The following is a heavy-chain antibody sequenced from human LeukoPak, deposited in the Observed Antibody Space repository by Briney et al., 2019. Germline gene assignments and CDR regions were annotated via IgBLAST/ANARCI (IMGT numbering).Heavy chain of an antibody. V-gene: IGHV4-39*02. Sequence: SDTLPHLRTVSGGPISSSRYLWGWIRQPPGKGLEWIGRHYYSGSPYYHPSLRRRVTISVDTSKNQFSLTLSSVTAADTAVYDCARELRREDGYNYQGTFDIWGQGTMVTVSS. CDR2: HYYSGSP. J-gene: IGHJ3*02. CDR3: ARELRREDGYNYQGTFDI. CDR1: GGPISSSRYL. D-gene: IGHD5-24*01.